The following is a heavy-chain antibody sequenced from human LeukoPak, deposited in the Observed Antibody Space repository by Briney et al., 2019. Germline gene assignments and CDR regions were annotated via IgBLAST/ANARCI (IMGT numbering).Heavy chain of an antibody. CDR2: FDPEDGET. Sequence: ASVKVSCKVSGYTLTELSMHWVRQAPGKGLEWMGGFDPEDGETIYAQKFQGRVTMTEDASTDTAYMELSSLRSEDTAVYYCATGSGSSTGNWFDPWGQGTLVTVSS. CDR3: ATGSGSSTGNWFDP. J-gene: IGHJ5*02. D-gene: IGHD6-6*01. CDR1: GYTLTELS. V-gene: IGHV1-24*01.